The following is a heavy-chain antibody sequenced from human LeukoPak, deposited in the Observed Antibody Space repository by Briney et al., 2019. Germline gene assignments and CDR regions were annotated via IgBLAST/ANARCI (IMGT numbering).Heavy chain of an antibody. Sequence: PSETLPLTCTVSGGSISSYYWSWIRQPPGKGLEWIGYIYYSGSTNYNPSLKSRVTISVDTSKNQFSLKLSSVTAADTAVYYCARAVGAPRRFDYWGQGTLVTVSS. V-gene: IGHV4-59*08. CDR2: IYYSGST. CDR3: ARAVGAPRRFDY. CDR1: GGSISSYY. D-gene: IGHD1-26*01. J-gene: IGHJ4*02.